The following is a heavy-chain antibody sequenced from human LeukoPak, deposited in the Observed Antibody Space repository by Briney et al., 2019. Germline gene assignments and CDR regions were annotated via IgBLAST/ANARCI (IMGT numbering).Heavy chain of an antibody. Sequence: GASVKVSCKTSGYTFNAYYMHWVRQASGQGLEWMGWINPNSGGSNYAQKFQGRVTMTSDTSINTAYMELSRLISDDTAVYYCAGDGYNSRRFFDYWGQGTLVTVSS. D-gene: IGHD5-24*01. CDR2: INPNSGGS. CDR3: AGDGYNSRRFFDY. CDR1: GYTFNAYY. J-gene: IGHJ4*02. V-gene: IGHV1-2*02.